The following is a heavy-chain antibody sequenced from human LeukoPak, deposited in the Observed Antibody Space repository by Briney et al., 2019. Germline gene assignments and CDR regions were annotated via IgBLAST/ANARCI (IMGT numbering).Heavy chain of an antibody. Sequence: ASVKVSCKASGGTFSSYAISWVRQAPGQGLEWMGRIIPILGIANYAQEFQGRVTITADKSTSTVYMELSSLRSEDTAVYYCARSEQQLPFDPWGQGTLVTVSS. V-gene: IGHV1-69*04. J-gene: IGHJ5*02. CDR2: IIPILGIA. CDR1: GGTFSSYA. D-gene: IGHD6-13*01. CDR3: ARSEQQLPFDP.